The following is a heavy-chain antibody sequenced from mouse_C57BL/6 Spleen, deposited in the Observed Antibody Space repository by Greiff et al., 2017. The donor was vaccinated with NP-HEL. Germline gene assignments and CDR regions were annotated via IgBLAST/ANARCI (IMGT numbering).Heavy chain of an antibody. V-gene: IGHV3-6*01. CDR3: ARKNDGYSYYFDY. D-gene: IGHD2-3*01. J-gene: IGHJ2*01. CDR2: ISYDGSN. Sequence: EVQLQESGPGLVKPSQSLSLTCSVTGYSITSGYYWNWIRQFPGNKLEWMGYISYDGSNNYNPSLKNRISITRDTSKNQFFLKLNSVTTEDTATYYCARKNDGYSYYFDYWGQGTTLTVSS. CDR1: GYSITSGYY.